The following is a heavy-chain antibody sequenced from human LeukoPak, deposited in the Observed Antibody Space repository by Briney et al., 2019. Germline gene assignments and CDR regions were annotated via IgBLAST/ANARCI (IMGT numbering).Heavy chain of an antibody. J-gene: IGHJ3*02. CDR3: AKDQCSGGSCYGLWAFDI. CDR1: GFTFSSYG. D-gene: IGHD2-15*01. CDR2: ISYDGSNK. Sequence: GGSLRLSCAASGFTFSSYGMHWVRQAPGKGLEWVAVISYDGSNKYYADSVKGRFTISRDNSKNTLYLQMNSLRAEDMAVYYCAKDQCSGGSCYGLWAFDIWGQGTMVTVSS. V-gene: IGHV3-30*18.